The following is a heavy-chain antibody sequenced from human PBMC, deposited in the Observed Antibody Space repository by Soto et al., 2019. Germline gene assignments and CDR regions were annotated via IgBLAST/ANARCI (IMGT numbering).Heavy chain of an antibody. CDR2: FSSGATSI. Sequence: GGSLRLSCAASGFTVSNYDMNWVRQAPGKGLEWVSFFSSGATSIYYADSVRGRFTTSRDNAKNSLYLQMSSLRDEDTALYYCVRGAGYNWFDSWGQGTLVTVSS. J-gene: IGHJ5*01. V-gene: IGHV3-48*02. CDR3: VRGAGYNWFDS. CDR1: GFTVSNYD. D-gene: IGHD3-10*01.